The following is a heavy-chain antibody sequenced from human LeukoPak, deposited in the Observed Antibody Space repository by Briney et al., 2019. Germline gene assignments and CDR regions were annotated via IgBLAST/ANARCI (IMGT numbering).Heavy chain of an antibody. CDR3: ARSIRYFQLFEY. D-gene: IGHD3-9*01. J-gene: IGHJ4*02. V-gene: IGHV3-64*04. CDR1: GFTFSSYA. Sequence: GGSLRLSCSASGFTFSSYAMHWVRQAPGKGLEYVSAISSNGGSTYYADSVKGRFTISRDNSKNTLYLQMNSLRAEDTALYYCARSIRYFQLFEYWGQGTLVAVSS. CDR2: ISSNGGST.